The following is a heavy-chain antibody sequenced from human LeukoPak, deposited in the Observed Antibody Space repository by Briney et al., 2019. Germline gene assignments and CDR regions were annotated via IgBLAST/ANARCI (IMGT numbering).Heavy chain of an antibody. Sequence: PGGSLRLSCEASGFTFSDYYMSWIRQAPGKGLEWVSYISSSGSTIYYADSVKGRFTISRDNAKNSLYLQMNSLRAEDTAVYYCARDIPGYCSSTSCYPGLDYWGQGTLVTVSS. V-gene: IGHV3-11*01. J-gene: IGHJ4*02. D-gene: IGHD2-2*01. CDR1: GFTFSDYY. CDR2: ISSSGSTI. CDR3: ARDIPGYCSSTSCYPGLDY.